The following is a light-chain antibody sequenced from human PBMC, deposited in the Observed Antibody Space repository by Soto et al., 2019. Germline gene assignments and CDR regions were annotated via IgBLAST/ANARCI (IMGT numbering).Light chain of an antibody. Sequence: SALTQPRSVSGSPGQSVTISCTGTRSDVGGYNFVSWYQQHPGKAPKLMIYDVSQRPSGVPDRFSGSKSGNTASLTISGLQDEDEADYYCCSYAGSHFLFGGGTKLTVL. CDR3: CSYAGSHFL. V-gene: IGLV2-11*01. J-gene: IGLJ2*01. CDR1: RSDVGGYNF. CDR2: DVS.